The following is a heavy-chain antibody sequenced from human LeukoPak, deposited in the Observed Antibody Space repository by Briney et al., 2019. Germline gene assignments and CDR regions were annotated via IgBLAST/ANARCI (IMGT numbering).Heavy chain of an antibody. CDR1: GGSISSYY. V-gene: IGHV4-4*07. CDR3: ARVPKATVTTHWYFDL. Sequence: PSETLSLTCTVSGGSISSYYWSWIRQPAGKGLEWIGRIYTSGSTNYNPSLKSRVTMSVDTSKNQFSLKLSSVTAADTAVYYCARVPKATVTTHWYFDLWGRGTLVTVSS. J-gene: IGHJ2*01. D-gene: IGHD4-4*01. CDR2: IYTSGST.